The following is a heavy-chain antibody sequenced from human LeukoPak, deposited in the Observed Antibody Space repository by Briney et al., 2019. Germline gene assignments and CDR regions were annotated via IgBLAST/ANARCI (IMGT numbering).Heavy chain of an antibody. CDR3: ARHCGGSCRLGYRVAVAGTPPPLDGFDP. D-gene: IGHD2-15*01. CDR1: GYSFTSYW. Sequence: GESLKISCKGSGYSFTSYWIGWVRQMPGKSLEWMGNIYPGDSDTRYSPSFQGQVTISADKSISTAYLQWSSLKASDTAMYYCARHCGGSCRLGYRVAVAGTPPPLDGFDPWGQGTLVTVSS. CDR2: IYPGDSDT. V-gene: IGHV5-51*01. J-gene: IGHJ5*02.